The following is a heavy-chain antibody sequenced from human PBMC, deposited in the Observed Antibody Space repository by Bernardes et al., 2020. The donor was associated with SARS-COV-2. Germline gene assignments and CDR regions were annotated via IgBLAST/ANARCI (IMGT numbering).Heavy chain of an antibody. Sequence: GGSLRLSCAASGFTFSSYAMSWVRQAPGKGLEWVSAISGSGGSTYYADSGKGRFTISRDNSKNTLYLQMNSLRAEDTAVYYCAKDIMGGVVVTATEREVARQDDYWGQGTLVTVSS. D-gene: IGHD2-21*02. CDR2: ISGSGGST. V-gene: IGHV3-23*01. J-gene: IGHJ4*02. CDR3: AKDIMGGVVVTATEREVARQDDY. CDR1: GFTFSSYA.